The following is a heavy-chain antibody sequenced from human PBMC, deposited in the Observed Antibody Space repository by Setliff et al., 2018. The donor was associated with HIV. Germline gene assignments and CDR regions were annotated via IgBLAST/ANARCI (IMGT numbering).Heavy chain of an antibody. V-gene: IGHV4-61*05. CDR1: GGSFSSSSYS. J-gene: IGHJ6*03. CDR3: ASAYCGGDCYSRTRKFYYYYYMDV. Sequence: SETLSLTCIVSGGSFSSSSYSWGWIRLPPGKGLEWIGYIYYSGSTNYNPSLKSRVTISVDTSKNQFSLKLSSVTAADTAVYYCASAYCGGDCYSRTRKFYYYYYMDVWGKGTTVTVSS. D-gene: IGHD2-21*02. CDR2: IYYSGST.